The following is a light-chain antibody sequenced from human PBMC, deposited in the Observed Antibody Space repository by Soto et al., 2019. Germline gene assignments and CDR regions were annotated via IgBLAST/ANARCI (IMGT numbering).Light chain of an antibody. CDR1: QSVSGW. Sequence: DIQMTQSPSTLSAYVGERITITCRASQSVSGWLAWYQQKPGEAPKLLIYDASALPRGVPSRFSGSGSGTKFTLTIASLQPDDFATYYCQQYETFSGTFGPGTKVDIK. CDR2: DAS. V-gene: IGKV1-5*01. J-gene: IGKJ1*01. CDR3: QQYETFSGT.